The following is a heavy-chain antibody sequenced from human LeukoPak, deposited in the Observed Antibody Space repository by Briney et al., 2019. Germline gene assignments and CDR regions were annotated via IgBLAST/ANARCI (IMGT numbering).Heavy chain of an antibody. D-gene: IGHD5-24*01. J-gene: IGHJ4*02. CDR1: GYTFTSYD. CDR2: MNPNSGNT. V-gene: IGHV1-8*03. CDR3: ARRGRWLQPLGY. Sequence: GASVKVSCRASGYTFTSYDINWVRQATGQGLEWMGWMNPNSGNTGYAQKFQGRVTITRNTSISTAYMELSSLRSEDTAVYYCARRGRWLQPLGYWGQGTLVTVSS.